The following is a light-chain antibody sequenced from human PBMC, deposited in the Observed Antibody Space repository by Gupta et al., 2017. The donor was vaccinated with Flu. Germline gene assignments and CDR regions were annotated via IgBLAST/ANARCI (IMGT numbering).Light chain of an antibody. V-gene: IGLV2-23*01. CDR2: EGT. CDR3: CSFAGSSTWV. Sequence: QSALTHTASLSGSPGQSITISLSGTSSDVGSYNLVSWYQKHPGKAPKLVIYEGTKGPSGVSNRFSGSKSGNTASLTISGLQAEDEAEYYCCSFAGSSTWVFGGGTKLTVL. J-gene: IGLJ3*02. CDR1: SSDVGSYNL.